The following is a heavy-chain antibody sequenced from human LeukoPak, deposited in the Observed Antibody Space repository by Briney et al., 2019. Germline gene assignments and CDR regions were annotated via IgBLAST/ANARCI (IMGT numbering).Heavy chain of an antibody. D-gene: IGHD3-10*01. Sequence: GGSLRLSCAASGFTFSSYWMHSVRQAPGKGLVWVPRINSDGSSTSYADSVKGRFTISRDNAKNTLYLQMNSLRAEDTAVYYCASSYYGSGSSFDYWGQGTLVTVSS. J-gene: IGHJ4*02. CDR1: GFTFSSYW. CDR3: ASSYYGSGSSFDY. CDR2: INSDGSST. V-gene: IGHV3-74*01.